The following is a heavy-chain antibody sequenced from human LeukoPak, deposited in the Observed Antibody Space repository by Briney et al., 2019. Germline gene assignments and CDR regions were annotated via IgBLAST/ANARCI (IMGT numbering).Heavy chain of an antibody. Sequence: GGSLRLSCAASGFTFSSYGMHWVRQAPGKGLEWVAFILYDGSNKYYADSVKGRFTISRDNSENTLYLQMNSLRAEDTAVYYCAKDQGPLEGSKEYYYYMDVWGKGTTVTVSS. CDR2: ILYDGSNK. CDR3: AKDQGPLEGSKEYYYYMDV. CDR1: GFTFSSYG. V-gene: IGHV3-30*02. J-gene: IGHJ6*03. D-gene: IGHD3-3*01.